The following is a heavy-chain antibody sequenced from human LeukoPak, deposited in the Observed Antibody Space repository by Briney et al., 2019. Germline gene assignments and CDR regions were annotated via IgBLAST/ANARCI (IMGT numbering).Heavy chain of an antibody. CDR3: ARDALWFGELLLDY. D-gene: IGHD3-10*01. Sequence: PSETLSLTCTVSGGSISSSSYYWGWIRQPPGKGLEWIGSIYYSGSTYYNPSLKSRVTISVDTSKNQFSLKLSSVTVADTAVYYCARDALWFGELLLDYWGQGTLVTVSS. CDR1: GGSISSSSYY. J-gene: IGHJ4*02. CDR2: IYYSGST. V-gene: IGHV4-39*07.